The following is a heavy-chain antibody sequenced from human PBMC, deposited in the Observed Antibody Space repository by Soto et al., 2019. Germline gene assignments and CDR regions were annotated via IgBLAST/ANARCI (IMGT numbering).Heavy chain of an antibody. V-gene: IGHV3-23*01. Sequence: EVPLLESGGGLVQPGGALRLSCSASGFTFSSCAMNWVRQAPGKGLEWVSAIDGGGGSLYYADSVKGRFTISRDNSKTTLYLQMDSLRAEDTAVYYCAKGGGDSLRYGMDVWGQGTTVTVSS. CDR2: IDGGGGSL. D-gene: IGHD2-21*02. CDR3: AKGGGDSLRYGMDV. J-gene: IGHJ6*02. CDR1: GFTFSSCA.